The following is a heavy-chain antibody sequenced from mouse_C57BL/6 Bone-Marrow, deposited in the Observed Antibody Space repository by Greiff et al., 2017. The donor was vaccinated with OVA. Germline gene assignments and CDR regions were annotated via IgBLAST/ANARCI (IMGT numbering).Heavy chain of an antibody. D-gene: IGHD2-5*01. V-gene: IGHV1-31*01. CDR2: IYPYNGVS. J-gene: IGHJ1*03. Sequence: DVQLQESGPELVKPGASVKISCKASGYSFTGYYMHWVKQSHGNILDWIGYIYPYNGVSSYNQKFKGKATLTVDKSSSTAYMELRSLTSEDSAVYYCASEGYYSNYWYFDVWGTGTTVTVSS. CDR1: GYSFTGYY. CDR3: ASEGYYSNYWYFDV.